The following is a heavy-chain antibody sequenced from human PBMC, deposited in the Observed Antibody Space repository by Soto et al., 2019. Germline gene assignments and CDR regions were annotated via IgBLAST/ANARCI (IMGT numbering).Heavy chain of an antibody. J-gene: IGHJ4*02. D-gene: IGHD3-3*01. Sequence: QITLNESGPTVVRPTETLTLTCRFSGFSLTTSGVGVGWIRQSPGKAPEGLALIFWDEDKGYSASPKSRLTITKDTSKNPVVLTVSDLDPTDTATYYCAHRVLRTVFGLVTTTAIYFDFWGQGTPVAVSS. CDR1: GFSLTTSGVG. CDR2: IFWDEDK. CDR3: AHRVLRTVFGLVTTTAIYFDF. V-gene: IGHV2-5*02.